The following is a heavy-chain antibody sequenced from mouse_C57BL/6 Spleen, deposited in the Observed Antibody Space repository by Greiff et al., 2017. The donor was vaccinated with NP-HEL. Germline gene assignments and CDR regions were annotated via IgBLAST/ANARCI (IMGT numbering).Heavy chain of an antibody. CDR1: GYSITSGYY. Sequence: DVQLQESGPGLVKPSQSLSLTCSVTGYSITSGYYWNWIRQFPGNKLEWMGYISYDGSNNYNPSLKNRISITRDTSKNQFFLKLNSVTTEDTATYYCAPYSNYGYFDVWGTGTTVTVSS. CDR2: ISYDGSN. D-gene: IGHD2-5*01. V-gene: IGHV3-6*01. CDR3: APYSNYGYFDV. J-gene: IGHJ1*03.